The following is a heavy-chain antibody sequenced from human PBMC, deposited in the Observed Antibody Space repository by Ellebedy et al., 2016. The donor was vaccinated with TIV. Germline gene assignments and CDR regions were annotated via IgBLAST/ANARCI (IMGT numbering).Heavy chain of an antibody. D-gene: IGHD5-12*01. CDR2: ISYDGSNK. CDR1: GFTFSSYW. V-gene: IGHV3-30*03. CDR3: ARDRYGLPFDY. J-gene: IGHJ4*02. Sequence: GESLKISCAASGFTFSSYWMSWVRQAPGKGLEWVAVISYDGSNKYYADSVKGRFTISRDNSKNTLYLQMNSLRAEDTAVYYCARDRYGLPFDYWGQGTLVTVSS.